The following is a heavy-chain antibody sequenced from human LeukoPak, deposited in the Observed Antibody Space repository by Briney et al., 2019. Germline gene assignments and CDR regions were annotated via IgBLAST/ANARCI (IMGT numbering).Heavy chain of an antibody. J-gene: IGHJ4*02. CDR1: GYTFTSYD. V-gene: IGHV1-8*01. D-gene: IGHD2-2*01. CDR3: ARGLRYCSSTSCDYYFDY. CDR2: MNPNSGNT. Sequence: ASVKVSCKASGYTFTSYDINWVRQATGQGLEWMGWMNPNSGNTGYALKFQGRVTMTRNTSISTAYMELSSLRSEDTAVYYCARGLRYCSSTSCDYYFDYWGQGTLVTVSS.